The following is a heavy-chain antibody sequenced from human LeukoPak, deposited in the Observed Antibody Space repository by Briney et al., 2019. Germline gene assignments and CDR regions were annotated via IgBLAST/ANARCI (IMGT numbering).Heavy chain of an antibody. CDR3: ARPQDYGDYLDY. Sequence: KPGASVKVSCKASGYTFTGYYMHWVRQAPGQGLEWMGRIIPILGIENYAQKFQGRVTITADKSTSTAYMELSSMRSEDTAVYYCARPQDYGDYLDYWGQGTLVTVSS. D-gene: IGHD4-17*01. V-gene: IGHV1-69*02. CDR1: GYTFTGYY. J-gene: IGHJ4*02. CDR2: IIPILGIE.